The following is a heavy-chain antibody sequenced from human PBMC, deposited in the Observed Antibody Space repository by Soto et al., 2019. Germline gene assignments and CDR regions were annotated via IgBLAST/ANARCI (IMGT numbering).Heavy chain of an antibody. CDR3: ASGLRLGELSSPFGY. J-gene: IGHJ4*02. Sequence: QVQLVESGGGVVQPGRSLRLSCAASGFTFSSYAMHWVRQAPGKGLEWVAVISYDGSNKYYADSVKGRFTISRDNSKNTLYLQMNSLRAEDTAVYYCASGLRLGELSSPFGYWGQGTLVTVSS. V-gene: IGHV3-30-3*01. CDR1: GFTFSSYA. D-gene: IGHD3-16*02. CDR2: ISYDGSNK.